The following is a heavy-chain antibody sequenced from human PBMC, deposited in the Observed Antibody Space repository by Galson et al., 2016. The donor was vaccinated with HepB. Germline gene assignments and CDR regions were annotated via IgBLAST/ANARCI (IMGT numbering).Heavy chain of an antibody. V-gene: IGHV3-53*01. CDR3: ARDPMATRYYYYGMDV. J-gene: IGHJ6*02. Sequence: RLSCAASGFTFSSYGMHWVRQAPGKGLEWVSVIYSGGSTYYADSVKGRFTVSRDNSKNTLYLQMNSLRAEDTAVYYCARDPMATRYYYYGMDVWGQGTTVTVS. CDR1: GFTFSSYG. D-gene: IGHD5-24*01. CDR2: IYSGGST.